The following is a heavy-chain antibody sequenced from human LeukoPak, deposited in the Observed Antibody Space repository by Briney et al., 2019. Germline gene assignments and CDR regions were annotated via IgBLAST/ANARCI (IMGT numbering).Heavy chain of an antibody. CDR3: ATESYSGGSVAFDI. CDR1: GGSISSHY. D-gene: IGHD1-26*01. V-gene: IGHV4-59*11. Sequence: SETLSLTCTVSGGSISSHYWSWIRQPPGKGLEWIGYIYYSGSTNYNPSLKSRVTISVDTSKNQFSLKLSSVTAADTAVYYCATESYSGGSVAFDIWGQGTMVTVSS. CDR2: IYYSGST. J-gene: IGHJ3*02.